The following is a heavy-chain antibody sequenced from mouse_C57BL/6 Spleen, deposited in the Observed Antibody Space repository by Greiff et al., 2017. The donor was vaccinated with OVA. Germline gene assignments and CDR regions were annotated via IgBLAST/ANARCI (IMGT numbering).Heavy chain of an antibody. D-gene: IGHD4-1*01. CDR3: SSITGTTSGNSFAY. CDR2: IDPSDSYT. Sequence: VQLQQPGAELVLPGASFNLSFPSSVYTFPRYWMPWVKQRPGQGLEWIGEIDPSDSYTNYNQKFKGKSTLTVEKSYSSSYLQLSRLTSEDSAVSSCSSITGTTSGNSFAYWGQGTTLTVSS. V-gene: IGHV1-69*01. J-gene: IGHJ2*01. CDR1: VYTFPRYW.